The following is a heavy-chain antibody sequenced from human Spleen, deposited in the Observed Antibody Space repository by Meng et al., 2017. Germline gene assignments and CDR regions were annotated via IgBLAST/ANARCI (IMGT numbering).Heavy chain of an antibody. J-gene: IGHJ4*02. CDR3: ARARQTAMVVDY. D-gene: IGHD5-18*01. CDR1: GGSFSGYY. V-gene: IGHV4-34*01. Sequence: QVQLPQWGAGLFKPSETLSLTCAVYGGSFSGYYWSWIRQPPGKGLEWIGEINHSGSTNYNPSLKSRVTISVDTSKNQFSLKLSSVTAADTAVYYCARARQTAMVVDYWGQGTLVTVSS. CDR2: INHSGST.